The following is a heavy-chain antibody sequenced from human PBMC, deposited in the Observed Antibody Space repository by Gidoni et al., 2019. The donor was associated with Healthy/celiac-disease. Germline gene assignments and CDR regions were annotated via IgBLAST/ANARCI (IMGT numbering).Heavy chain of an antibody. D-gene: IGHD4-17*01. CDR2: ISGSGGST. Sequence: EVQLLESGGGLVQPVGSLRLSCAASGVTFSSYAISWVRQAPGKGLDWVSAISGSGGSTYYADSVKGRFTISIDNSKNTLYLQMNSLRAEDTAVYYCASTVTLLDDFDYWGQGTLVTVSS. J-gene: IGHJ4*02. CDR3: ASTVTLLDDFDY. V-gene: IGHV3-23*01. CDR1: GVTFSSYA.